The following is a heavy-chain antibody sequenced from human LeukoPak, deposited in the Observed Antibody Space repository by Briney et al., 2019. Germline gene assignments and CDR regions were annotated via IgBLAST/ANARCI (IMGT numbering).Heavy chain of an antibody. D-gene: IGHD3-9*01. J-gene: IGHJ6*03. CDR1: GGTFSSYA. CDR3: AGRGYFDWPRAYYYYYYMDV. CDR2: IIPISGTA. V-gene: IGHV1-69*05. Sequence: ASVKVSCKASGGTFSSYAISWVRQAPGQGLEWMGGIIPISGTANYAQKFQGRVTITTDESTSTAYMELSSLRSEDTAVYYCAGRGYFDWPRAYYYYYYMDVWGKGTTVTVSS.